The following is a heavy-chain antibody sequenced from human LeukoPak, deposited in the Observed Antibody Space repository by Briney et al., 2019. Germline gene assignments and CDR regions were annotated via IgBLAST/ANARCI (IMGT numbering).Heavy chain of an antibody. CDR1: GGSISSGDYY. CDR2: IYYSGST. J-gene: IGHJ5*02. CDR3: ARGGVRNYALDWFDP. V-gene: IGHV4-30-4*01. D-gene: IGHD1-7*01. Sequence: PSQTLSLTCTVSGGSISSGDYYWSWIRQPPGKGLEWIGYIYYSGSTYYNPSLKSRVTISVDTSKNQFSLKLSSVTAADTAVYYCARGGVRNYALDWFDPWGQGTLVTVSS.